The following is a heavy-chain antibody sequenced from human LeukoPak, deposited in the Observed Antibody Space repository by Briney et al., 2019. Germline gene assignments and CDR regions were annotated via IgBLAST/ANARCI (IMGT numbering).Heavy chain of an antibody. CDR1: GFTFSSYS. Sequence: GGSLRLSCAASGFTFSSYSMNWVRQAPGKGLEWVSSISSSSSYIYYADSVKGRFTISRDNAKNSLYLQMNSLRAEDTVVYYCARDTDYYDSSGTYYMDVWGKGTTVTVSS. J-gene: IGHJ6*03. V-gene: IGHV3-21*01. CDR2: ISSSSSYI. CDR3: ARDTDYYDSSGTYYMDV. D-gene: IGHD3-22*01.